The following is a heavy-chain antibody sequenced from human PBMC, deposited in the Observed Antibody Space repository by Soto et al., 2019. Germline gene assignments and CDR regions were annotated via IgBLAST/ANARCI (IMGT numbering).Heavy chain of an antibody. V-gene: IGHV1-24*01. Sequence: ASVTLSCQVSGYTLTDLSMHWVRQAPGKGLEWMGGFDPEDGETIYAQKFQGRVTMTEDTSTDTAYMELSSLRSEDTAVYYCATWGSLGLKLGYSYGQYYFDYWGQGTLVTVS. CDR3: ATWGSLGLKLGYSYGQYYFDY. CDR2: FDPEDGET. J-gene: IGHJ4*02. D-gene: IGHD5-18*01. CDR1: GYTLTDLS.